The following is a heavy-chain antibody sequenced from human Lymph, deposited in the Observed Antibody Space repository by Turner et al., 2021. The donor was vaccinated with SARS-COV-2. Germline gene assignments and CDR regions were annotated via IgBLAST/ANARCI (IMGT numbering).Heavy chain of an antibody. CDR3: ARGRYSGGGMDV. Sequence: VQLLQSGAAEKKPGASVKISCKAPGYTFTSYDINWVRQATGQGVERIGWMNPNSGNTGYEQKYQGRVTMNRNTTIRTAYMELSSLRYEATAVYYCARGRYSGGGMDVWGQGTTVTVSS. V-gene: IGHV1-8*02. CDR1: GYTFTSYD. D-gene: IGHD1-26*01. CDR2: MNPNSGNT. J-gene: IGHJ6*02.